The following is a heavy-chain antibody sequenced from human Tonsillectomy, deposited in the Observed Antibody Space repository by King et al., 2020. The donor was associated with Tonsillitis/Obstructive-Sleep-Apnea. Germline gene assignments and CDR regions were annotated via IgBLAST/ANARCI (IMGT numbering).Heavy chain of an antibody. J-gene: IGHJ4*02. CDR3: ARKCVSSWNQFDY. CDR1: GYSFPNYW. Sequence: QLVQSGAEVKKPGESLKISCKGSGYSFPNYWIGWVRQKPGRGLEWMGVIYPGDSDTRYSPSFQGQVTISADKSISTAYLQRSSLKASDIAMYYCARKCVSSWNQFDYWGQGALVTVSS. V-gene: IGHV5-51*01. D-gene: IGHD6-13*01. CDR2: IYPGDSDT.